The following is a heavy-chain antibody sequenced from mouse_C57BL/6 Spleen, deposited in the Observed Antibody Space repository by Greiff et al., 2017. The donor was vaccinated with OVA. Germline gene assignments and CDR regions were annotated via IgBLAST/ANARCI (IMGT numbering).Heavy chain of an antibody. V-gene: IGHV5-17*01. CDR3: ARRDYSGTPPY. J-gene: IGHJ3*01. CDR1: GFTFSDYG. Sequence: EVKLVESGGGLVKPGGSLKLSCAASGFTFSDYGMHWVRQAPEKGLEWVAYISSGSSNIYYADTVKGRFTISRDNAKNTLFLQMTSLRSEDTAMYYFARRDYSGTPPYWGQGTLVTVSA. D-gene: IGHD1-1*01. CDR2: ISSGSSNI.